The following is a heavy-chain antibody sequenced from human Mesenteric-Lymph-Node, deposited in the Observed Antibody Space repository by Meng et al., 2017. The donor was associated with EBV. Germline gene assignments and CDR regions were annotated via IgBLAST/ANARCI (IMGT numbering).Heavy chain of an antibody. CDR2: MYSSGST. CDR3: ARGAYEGSGSKFAD. Sequence: QVQLKEAGPGLVKPSPTLSLTCAVSGGSISSGGYYWTWIRQPPGKGLEWIGYMYSSGSTYYNPSLESRFAMSLDTYKNQFSLRLTSVTAADTALYYCARGAYEGSGSKFADWGQGTLVTVSS. J-gene: IGHJ4*02. D-gene: IGHD3-10*01. V-gene: IGHV4-30-4*01. CDR1: GGSISSGGYY.